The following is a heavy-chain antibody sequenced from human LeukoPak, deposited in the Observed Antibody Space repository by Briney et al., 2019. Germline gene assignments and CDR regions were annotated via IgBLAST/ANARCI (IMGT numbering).Heavy chain of an antibody. CDR2: TYYRSKWYN. V-gene: IGHV6-1*01. CDR1: GDSVSSNSAA. J-gene: IGHJ6*01. D-gene: IGHD3-16*02. Sequence: SQTLSLTCAISGDSVSSNSAAWNWIRQSPSRGLEWLVRTYYRSKWYNDYAVSVKSRITINPDTSKNQFSLQLNSVTPEDAAVYYCARGRNIILVSCRSGGMDAWGQGSTVAVS. CDR3: ARGRNIILVSCRSGGMDA.